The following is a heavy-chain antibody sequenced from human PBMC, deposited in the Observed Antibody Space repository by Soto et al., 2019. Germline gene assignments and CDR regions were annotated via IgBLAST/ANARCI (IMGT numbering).Heavy chain of an antibody. Sequence: XVSLRLSGAASGFTFSSYAMSWVRQAPGKGLEWVSAISGSGGSTYYADSVKGRFTISRDNSKNTLYLQMHSLRAEDTAVYYCAKSCGDYVLGYWGQGTLVTVSS. CDR1: GFTFSSYA. D-gene: IGHD4-17*01. J-gene: IGHJ4*02. V-gene: IGHV3-23*01. CDR2: ISGSGGST. CDR3: AKSCGDYVLGY.